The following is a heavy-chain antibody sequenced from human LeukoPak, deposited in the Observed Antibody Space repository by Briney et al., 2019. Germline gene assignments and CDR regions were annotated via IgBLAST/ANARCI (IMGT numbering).Heavy chain of an antibody. CDR3: ARDPPLGIPAAPTRGGDY. CDR2: INPNSGGT. CDR1: GYTFTDYY. V-gene: IGHV1-2*02. D-gene: IGHD2-2*01. Sequence: ASVTVSCKASGYTFTDYYMHWVRQAPGQGLEWMGWINPNSGGTNYAQKFQGRVTMTRDTSISTAYMELSRLRSDDTAVYYCARDPPLGIPAAPTRGGDYWGQGTLVTVSS. J-gene: IGHJ4*02.